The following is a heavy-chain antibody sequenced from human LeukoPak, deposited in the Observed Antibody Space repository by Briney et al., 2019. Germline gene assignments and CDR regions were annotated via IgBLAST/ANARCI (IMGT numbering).Heavy chain of an antibody. CDR3: ARTGFLEWFYGAFDI. J-gene: IGHJ3*02. Sequence: KAGGSLRLSCAASGFTFSDYYMSWIRQAPGKGLEWVSYISSSGSTVYYADSVKGRFTTSRDNAKNSLYLQMNSLRAEDTAVYYCARTGFLEWFYGAFDIWGQGTMVTVSS. CDR1: GFTFSDYY. V-gene: IGHV3-11*01. CDR2: ISSSGSTV. D-gene: IGHD3-3*01.